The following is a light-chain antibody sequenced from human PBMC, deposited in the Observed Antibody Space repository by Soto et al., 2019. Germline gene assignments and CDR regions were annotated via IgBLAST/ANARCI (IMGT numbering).Light chain of an antibody. Sequence: QSVLTQPPSAPGTPGQRVTISCSGSSSNIGSNYEYWYQQLPGTAPKLLIYRNNQRPSGVPDRFSGSKSGTSASLAISGLRSEDEADYYCAAWDDNLGANYVFGTGTKVTVL. J-gene: IGLJ1*01. V-gene: IGLV1-47*01. CDR3: AAWDDNLGANYV. CDR2: RNN. CDR1: SSNIGSNY.